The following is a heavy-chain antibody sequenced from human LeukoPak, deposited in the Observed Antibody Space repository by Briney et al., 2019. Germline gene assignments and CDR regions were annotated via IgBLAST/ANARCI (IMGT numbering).Heavy chain of an antibody. CDR1: GSTFSNYG. J-gene: IGHJ6*02. CDR3: ARDQGVTDPPPYGLDV. CDR2: IIPILDVA. Sequence: SVKVSCKASGSTFSNYGTTWVRQAPGQGLGWMGRIIPILDVALYAQKFQGRVTITADKSTSTAYMELSTLRPEDTAVYYCARDQGVTDPPPYGLDVWGQGTTVTVSS. V-gene: IGHV1-69*04. D-gene: IGHD2-21*02.